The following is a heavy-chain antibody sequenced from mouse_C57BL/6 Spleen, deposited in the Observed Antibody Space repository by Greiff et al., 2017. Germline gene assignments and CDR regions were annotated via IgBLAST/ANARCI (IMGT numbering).Heavy chain of an antibody. Sequence: VQLKESGPELVKPGASVKMSCKASGYTFTDYNMHWVKQSHGKSLEWIGYINPNNGGTSYNQKFKGKATLTVNKSSSTAYMELRSLTSEDSAVYYCARMGRSSYAMDYWGQGTSVTVSS. CDR3: ARMGRSSYAMDY. V-gene: IGHV1-22*01. CDR2: INPNNGGT. J-gene: IGHJ4*01. D-gene: IGHD1-1*01. CDR1: GYTFTDYN.